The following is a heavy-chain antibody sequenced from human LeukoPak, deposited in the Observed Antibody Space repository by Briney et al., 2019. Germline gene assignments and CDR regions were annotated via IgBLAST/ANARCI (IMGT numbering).Heavy chain of an antibody. CDR3: ARERRITMVRGVRYGMDV. Sequence: PGGSLRLSCAASGFTFSSYSMNWVRQAPGKGLEWVASVKQDGSEKYYVDSVKGRFTISRDNAKNSLYLQMNSLRAEDTAVYYCARERRITMVRGVRYGMDVWGQGTTVTVSS. J-gene: IGHJ6*02. D-gene: IGHD3-10*01. CDR2: VKQDGSEK. V-gene: IGHV3-7*01. CDR1: GFTFSSYS.